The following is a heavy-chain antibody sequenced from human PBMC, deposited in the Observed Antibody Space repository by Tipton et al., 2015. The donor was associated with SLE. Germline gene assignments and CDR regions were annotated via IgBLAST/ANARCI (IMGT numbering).Heavy chain of an antibody. Sequence: LRLSCTVSGGSISNHYWSWIRQPPGKGLEWIGYIYYSGSTSYNPSLKSRVTISVDTSKNQFSLKLRSVTAADTAVYYCARSSGSYRHFDYWGQGTLVTVSS. V-gene: IGHV4-59*08. CDR2: IYYSGST. J-gene: IGHJ4*02. CDR1: GGSISNHY. CDR3: ARSSGSYRHFDY. D-gene: IGHD3-10*01.